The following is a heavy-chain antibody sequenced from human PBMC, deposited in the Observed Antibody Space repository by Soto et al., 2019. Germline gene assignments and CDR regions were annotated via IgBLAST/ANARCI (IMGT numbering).Heavy chain of an antibody. CDR3: AKDGHDYGDYEDAFDI. V-gene: IGHV3-23*01. CDR2: ISGSGGST. Sequence: GGSLRLSCAASGFTFSSYAMSWVRQAPGKGLEWVSAISGSGGSTYYADSVKGRFTISRDNSKNTLYLQMNSLRAEDTAVYYCAKDGHDYGDYEDAFDIWGQGTMVTVSS. J-gene: IGHJ3*02. D-gene: IGHD4-17*01. CDR1: GFTFSSYA.